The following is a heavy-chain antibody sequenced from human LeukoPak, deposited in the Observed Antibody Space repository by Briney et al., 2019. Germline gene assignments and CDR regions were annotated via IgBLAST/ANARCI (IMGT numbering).Heavy chain of an antibody. V-gene: IGHV1-2*02. CDR1: VYTFTGYY. D-gene: IGHD2-2*01. J-gene: IGHJ4*02. CDR3: ARDHCSSTSCSMFDD. Sequence: ASVTVSCKASVYTFTGYYMHWVRQAPGQGLEWMGWINPNSGGTNYAQKFQGRVTMARDTSISTGYMELSRLRSDDTAVYYCARDHCSSTSCSMFDDWGQGTLVTVSA. CDR2: INPNSGGT.